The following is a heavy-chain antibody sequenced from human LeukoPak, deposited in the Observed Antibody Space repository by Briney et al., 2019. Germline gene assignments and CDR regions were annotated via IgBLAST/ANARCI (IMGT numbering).Heavy chain of an antibody. J-gene: IGHJ4*02. CDR2: INPSGGST. CDR3: ARGGDGYDSSGYYYYFDY. Sequence: GASVKVSCKASGYTFTSYYMHWVRQAPGQGLEWMGIINPSGGSTSYAQKFQGRVTMTRDMSTSTVYMELSSLRSEDTAVYYCARGGDGYDSSGYYYYFDYWGQGTLVTVSS. CDR1: GYTFTSYY. D-gene: IGHD3-22*01. V-gene: IGHV1-46*01.